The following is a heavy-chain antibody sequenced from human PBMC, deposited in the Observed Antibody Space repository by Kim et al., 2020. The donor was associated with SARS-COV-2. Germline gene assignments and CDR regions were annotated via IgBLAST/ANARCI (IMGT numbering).Heavy chain of an antibody. D-gene: IGHD3-9*01. J-gene: IGHJ5*02. V-gene: IGHV3-20*01. CDR3: ARAYYYDILTGQNWFDP. Sequence: SVKGRFTISRDNAKNSLYLQMNSLRAEDTALYHCARAYYYDILTGQNWFDPWGQGTLVTVSS.